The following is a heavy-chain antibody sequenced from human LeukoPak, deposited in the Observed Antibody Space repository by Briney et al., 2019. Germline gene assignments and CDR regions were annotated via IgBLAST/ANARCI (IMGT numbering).Heavy chain of an antibody. Sequence: TSQTLSLTCTVSGGSISSGDYYWSWIRQPPGKGLEWIGYIYYSVSTYHNPSLKSRVTISVDTSKNQFSLKLSSVTAADTAVYYCAREDFGVANYFDYWGQGTLVTVSS. CDR2: IYYSVST. V-gene: IGHV4-30-4*08. D-gene: IGHD3-3*01. J-gene: IGHJ4*02. CDR3: AREDFGVANYFDY. CDR1: GGSISSGDYY.